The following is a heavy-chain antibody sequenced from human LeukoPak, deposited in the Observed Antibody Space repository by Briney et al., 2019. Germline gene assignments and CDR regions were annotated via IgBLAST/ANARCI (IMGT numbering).Heavy chain of an antibody. D-gene: IGHD4-17*01. V-gene: IGHV3-11*06. J-gene: IGHJ4*02. CDR2: ISSSSSYT. CDR1: GFTFSDYY. CDR3: ARVGLIGDYVDY. Sequence: GGSLRLSCAASGFTFSDYYMSWVRQAPGKGLEWVSYISSSSSYTNYADSVKGRFTISRDNAKNSLYLQMNSLRAEDTAVYYCARVGLIGDYVDYWGQGALVTVSS.